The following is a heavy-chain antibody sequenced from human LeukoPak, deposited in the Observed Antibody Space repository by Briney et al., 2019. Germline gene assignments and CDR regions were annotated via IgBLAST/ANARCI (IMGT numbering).Heavy chain of an antibody. D-gene: IGHD3-10*01. Sequence: GGSLRLSCAASGFTFSSYGMSWVRQAPGKGLEWVSAISGSGGSTYYADSVKGRFTIPRDNAKNSLYLQMNSLRAEDTAVYYCAREIYGSGSSGYWGQGTLVTVSS. CDR1: GFTFSSYG. CDR3: AREIYGSGSSGY. J-gene: IGHJ4*02. CDR2: ISGSGGST. V-gene: IGHV3-23*01.